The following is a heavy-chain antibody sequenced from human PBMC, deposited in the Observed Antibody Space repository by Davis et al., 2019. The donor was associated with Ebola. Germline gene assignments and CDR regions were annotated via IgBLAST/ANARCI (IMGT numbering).Heavy chain of an antibody. CDR3: ARDPGVVNYYGMDV. CDR2: IWYDGSNK. V-gene: IGHV3-33*01. J-gene: IGHJ6*04. CDR1: GFTFSSYG. Sequence: PGGSLRLSCAASGFTFSSYGMHWVRQAPGKGLEWVAVIWYDGSNKYYADSVKGRFTISRDNSKNTLYLQMNSLRAEDTAVYYCARDPGVVNYYGMDVWGKGTTVTVSS. D-gene: IGHD3-3*01.